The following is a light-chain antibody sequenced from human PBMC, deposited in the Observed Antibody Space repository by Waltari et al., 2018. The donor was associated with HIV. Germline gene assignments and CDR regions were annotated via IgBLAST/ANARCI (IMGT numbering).Light chain of an antibody. V-gene: IGKV3-15*01. Sequence: LMTPSPATVSESQGGRATLSCRASQSVGSYLAWYQQKPGQAPRLLIYGASTRATGIPTRFSGSGSGTEFTLTISSLKSEDFAVYYCHQYNKWPRGTFGGGTKVEV. CDR3: HQYNKWPRGT. CDR1: QSVGSY. CDR2: GAS. J-gene: IGKJ4*01.